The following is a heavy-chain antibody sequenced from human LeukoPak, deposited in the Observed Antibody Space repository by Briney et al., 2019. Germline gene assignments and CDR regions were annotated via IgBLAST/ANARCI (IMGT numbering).Heavy chain of an antibody. V-gene: IGHV4-39*01. Sequence: SETLSLTCTVSGGSISSYYWGWIRQPPGKGLEWIGSIYYSGSTYYNPSLKSRVTISVDTSKNQFSLKLSSVTAADTAVYYCARSHNWNLLWAFDIWGQGTMVTVSS. J-gene: IGHJ3*02. CDR1: GGSISSYY. CDR3: ARSHNWNLLWAFDI. D-gene: IGHD1-20*01. CDR2: IYYSGST.